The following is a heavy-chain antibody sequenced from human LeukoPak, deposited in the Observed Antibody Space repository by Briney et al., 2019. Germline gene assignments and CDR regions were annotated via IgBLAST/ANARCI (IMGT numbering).Heavy chain of an antibody. CDR2: ITYNSASR. D-gene: IGHD2-15*01. V-gene: IGHV3-9*01. J-gene: IGHJ1*01. Sequence: GGPLRLSCEASGFIFHDYTMHWVRQAPGKGLEWVAGITYNSASRGYADSVKGRFTVSRDNHKMSLYLQMDRLVNEDTALYYCAKDLTSIEVGSGNNHWGQGILVTVS. CDR1: GFIFHDYT. CDR3: AKDLTSIEVGSGNNH.